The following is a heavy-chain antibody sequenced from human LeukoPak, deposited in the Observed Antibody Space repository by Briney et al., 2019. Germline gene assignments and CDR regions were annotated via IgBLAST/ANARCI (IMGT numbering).Heavy chain of an antibody. D-gene: IGHD2-2*01. CDR1: GYTFTSYD. Sequence: AXVKVSCKASGYTFTSYDINWVRQAAGQGLEWMRWMNPNSGNTVYAQKFPGRLTITSNTSIRTAYMELSSLRSEDTAVYYCARGRRTRYCSSTSCYYFDYWGQGTLVTVSS. CDR2: MNPNSGNT. V-gene: IGHV1-8*03. J-gene: IGHJ4*02. CDR3: ARGRRTRYCSSTSCYYFDY.